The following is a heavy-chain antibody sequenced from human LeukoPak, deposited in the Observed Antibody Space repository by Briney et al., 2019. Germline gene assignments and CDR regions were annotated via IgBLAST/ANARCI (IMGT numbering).Heavy chain of an antibody. CDR1: GFTFSSYW. J-gene: IGHJ4*02. V-gene: IGHV3-74*01. Sequence: GGSLRLSCAASGFTFSSYWMHWVRQAPGKGLVWVSRINSDGSSTSYADSVKGRFTISRDNAKNTLYLQMNSLRAEDTAVYYCARGSLWGSFDYWGQGTLVTVSA. CDR3: ARGSLWGSFDY. D-gene: IGHD7-27*01. CDR2: INSDGSST.